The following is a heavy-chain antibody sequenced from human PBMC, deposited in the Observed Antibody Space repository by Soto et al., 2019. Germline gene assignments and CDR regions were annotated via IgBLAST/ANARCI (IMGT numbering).Heavy chain of an antibody. CDR2: INHSGST. J-gene: IGHJ5*02. Sequence: WETLSLTCAVYGGSFSGYYWSWIRQPPGKGLEWIGEINHSGSTNYNPSLKSRVTISVDTSKNQFSLKLSSVTAADTAVYYCARGRGYCSSNSCYFHLDPWGQGTLVTVSS. D-gene: IGHD2-2*01. CDR1: GGSFSGYY. V-gene: IGHV4-34*01. CDR3: ARGRGYCSSNSCYFHLDP.